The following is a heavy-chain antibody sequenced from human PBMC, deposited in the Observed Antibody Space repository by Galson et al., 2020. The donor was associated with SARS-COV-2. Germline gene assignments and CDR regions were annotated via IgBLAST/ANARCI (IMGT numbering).Heavy chain of an antibody. Sequence: PFAASGFIFSDYYMSWIRQAPGKGPEWVSYISSSCNTIYYADPVKGRFTISRHNPKTSLYLQMNSLRAEDTAVYYCAREPTYYDILTGYRRPCYFDYWGQGTLVTVSS. CDR3: AREPTYYDILTGYRRPCYFDY. CDR2: ISSSCNTI. J-gene: IGHJ4*02. CDR1: GFIFSDYY. V-gene: IGHV3-11*01. D-gene: IGHD3-9*01.